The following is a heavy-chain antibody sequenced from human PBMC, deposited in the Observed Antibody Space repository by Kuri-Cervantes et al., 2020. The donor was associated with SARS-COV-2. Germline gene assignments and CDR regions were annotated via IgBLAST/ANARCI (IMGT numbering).Heavy chain of an antibody. J-gene: IGHJ4*02. Sequence: GESLKISCAASGFTFSDHTMDWVRQAPGKGLEWVGRIKNKDQGYTTYYAASVKGRFTISRDDSKDSLYLQLNSLKSEDTALYYCSRAGPGVGWDFWGQGTLVTVSS. CDR2: IKNKDQGYTT. D-gene: IGHD2-8*01. CDR3: SRAGPGVGWDF. V-gene: IGHV3-72*01. CDR1: GFTFSDHT.